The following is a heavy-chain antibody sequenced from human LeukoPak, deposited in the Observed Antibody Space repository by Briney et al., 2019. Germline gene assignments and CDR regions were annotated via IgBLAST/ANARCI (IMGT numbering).Heavy chain of an antibody. V-gene: IGHV3-33*06. CDR3: AKDGRDSGSYYYMDV. Sequence: GGSLRLPCAASGFTFSSYGFHWVRQAPGKGLEWVAVIWYDGSKKYYADSVKGRFTFSRDSSKNTLYLQMNSLRADDTAVYYCAKDGRDSGSYYYMDVWGKGTTVTVSS. J-gene: IGHJ6*03. CDR1: GFTFSSYG. D-gene: IGHD3-10*01. CDR2: IWYDGSKK.